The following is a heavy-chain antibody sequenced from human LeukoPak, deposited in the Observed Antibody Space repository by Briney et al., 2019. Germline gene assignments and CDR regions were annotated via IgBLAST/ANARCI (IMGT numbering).Heavy chain of an antibody. V-gene: IGHV3-21*01. D-gene: IGHD6-13*01. CDR3: AKDPYSSSWLMYMDV. Sequence: KPGGSLRLSCAASGFTFSSYSMNWVRQAPGKGLEWVSSISGSSSYIYYADSVKGRFTISRDNSKNTLYLQMNSLRAEDTAVYYCAKDPYSSSWLMYMDVWGKGTTVTVSS. J-gene: IGHJ6*03. CDR2: ISGSSSYI. CDR1: GFTFSSYS.